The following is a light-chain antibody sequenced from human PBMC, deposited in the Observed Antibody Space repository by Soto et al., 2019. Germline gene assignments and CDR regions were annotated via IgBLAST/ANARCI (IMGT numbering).Light chain of an antibody. CDR1: SSDVGRYNY. Sequence: QSLLTQPRSVSGSPGQSVTISCTGTSSDVGRYNYVSWYQHHPGKAPKVMIYDVSQRPSGVPDRFSGSKSDNTASLTISGLQAEDEADYYSCSYAGSVCFFRTGTEVPGL. J-gene: IGLJ1*01. CDR3: CSYAGSVCF. V-gene: IGLV2-11*02. CDR2: DVS.